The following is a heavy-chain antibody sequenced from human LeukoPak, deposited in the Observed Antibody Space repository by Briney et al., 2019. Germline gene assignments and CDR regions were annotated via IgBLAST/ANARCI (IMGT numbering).Heavy chain of an antibody. J-gene: IGHJ4*02. D-gene: IGHD3-22*01. CDR3: ARHVPTPYYGTSGPFDY. CDR1: GGSVSSTTYY. CDR2: VYYSGST. Sequence: PSETLSLTCTVSGGSVSSTTYYWGWIRQPPGKGLEWIGSVYYSGSTYYNPSLKSRVTLSVDTSKNQFSLKLTSVTAADTAVYFCARHVPTPYYGTSGPFDYWGQGTLVTVSS. V-gene: IGHV4-39*01.